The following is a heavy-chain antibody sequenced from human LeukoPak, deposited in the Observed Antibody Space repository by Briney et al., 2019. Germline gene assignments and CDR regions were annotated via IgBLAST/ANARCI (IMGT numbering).Heavy chain of an antibody. D-gene: IGHD6-19*01. Sequence: SETLSLTCAVYGGSFSGYYWSWIRQPPGKGLEWIGEINHSGSTNYNPSLKSRVTISVDRSKNQFSLKLSSVTAADTAVYYCASSTRIAVARDYGMDVWGQGTTVTVSS. CDR2: INHSGST. CDR1: GGSFSGYY. J-gene: IGHJ6*02. V-gene: IGHV4-34*01. CDR3: ASSTRIAVARDYGMDV.